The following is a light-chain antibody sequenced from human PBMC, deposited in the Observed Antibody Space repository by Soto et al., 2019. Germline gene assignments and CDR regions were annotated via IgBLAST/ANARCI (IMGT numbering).Light chain of an antibody. V-gene: IGKV4-1*01. CDR1: QSLLYSSNNKNY. Sequence: DIVMTQSPDSLAVSLGARATVNCKSSQSLLYSSNNKNYLTLYQQKPGQPPKLLIYWASTRESGVPDRFSGSGSGTDFTLHISSLQAEDVAVYYCQQSSTSPRTFGQGTKVEIK. CDR2: WAS. J-gene: IGKJ1*01. CDR3: QQSSTSPRT.